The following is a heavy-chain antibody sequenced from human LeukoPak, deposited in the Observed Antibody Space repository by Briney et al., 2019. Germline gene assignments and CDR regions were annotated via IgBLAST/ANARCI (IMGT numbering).Heavy chain of an antibody. J-gene: IGHJ6*02. V-gene: IGHV1-2*02. Sequence: ASVKVSCKASGGTFSSYAISWVRQATGQGLEWMGWINPNSGGTNYAQKFQGRVTMTRDTSISTAYMELSRLRSDDTAVYYCARGRGGMDVWGQGTTVTVSS. D-gene: IGHD5-12*01. CDR2: INPNSGGT. CDR1: GGTFSSYA. CDR3: ARGRGGMDV.